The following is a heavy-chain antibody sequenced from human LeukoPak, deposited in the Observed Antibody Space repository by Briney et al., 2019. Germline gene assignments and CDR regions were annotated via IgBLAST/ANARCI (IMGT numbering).Heavy chain of an antibody. V-gene: IGHV3-7*01. CDR1: GFTFSSYW. J-gene: IGHJ6*03. D-gene: IGHD2-21*01. CDR2: IKQDGSEK. CDR3: ARGGERDSYYYYYMDV. Sequence: PGGSLRLSCAASGFTFSSYWMSWVRQAPGKGLEWVANIKQDGSEKYYVDFVKGRFTISRDNAKNSLYLQMNSLRAEDTAVYYCARGGERDSYYYYYMDVWGKGTTVTVS.